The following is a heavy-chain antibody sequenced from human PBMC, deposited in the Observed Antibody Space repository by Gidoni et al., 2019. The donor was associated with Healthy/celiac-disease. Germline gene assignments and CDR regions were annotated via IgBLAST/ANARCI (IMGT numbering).Heavy chain of an antibody. V-gene: IGHV3-9*01. Sequence: EVQLVESGGGVVQPGRYLRLSCAAAGFTFDEYAMHWVRQAPGKGLEWVSGIRCNSGSIGYADSVKGRFTISRDNAKNSLYLQMNSLRAEDTALYYCAKDQSYRSNYYGSDYFDYWGQGTLVTVSS. CDR2: IRCNSGSI. J-gene: IGHJ4*02. CDR3: AKDQSYRSNYYGSDYFDY. D-gene: IGHD3-10*01. CDR1: GFTFDEYA.